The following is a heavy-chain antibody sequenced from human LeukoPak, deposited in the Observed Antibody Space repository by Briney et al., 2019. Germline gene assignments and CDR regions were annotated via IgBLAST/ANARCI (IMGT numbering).Heavy chain of an antibody. CDR3: ARRIAVSGTIDY. Sequence: GGSLRLSCAASGFTFSKYGMTWVRQAPGKGLEGMGVIYPGDSDNRYSPSFQGQVTMSADKSISTAYLPWRSLTASDTAMYYCARRIAVSGTIDYWGQGTLVTVSS. CDR2: IYPGDSDN. V-gene: IGHV5-51*01. J-gene: IGHJ4*02. CDR1: GFTFSKYG. D-gene: IGHD6-19*01.